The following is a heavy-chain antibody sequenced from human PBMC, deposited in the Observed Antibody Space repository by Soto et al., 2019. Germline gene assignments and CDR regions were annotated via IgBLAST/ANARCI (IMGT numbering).Heavy chain of an antibody. CDR3: TTRTENLYYYYGMDV. CDR2: IKSKTDGGTT. J-gene: IGHJ6*02. V-gene: IGHV3-15*01. CDR1: GFTFSNAW. Sequence: GGSLRLSCAASGFTFSNAWMSWVRQAPGKGLELVGRIKSKTDGGTTDYAAPVKGRFTISRDESKNTLYLQMNSLKTEDTAGYYCTTRTENLYYYYGMDVWGQGTTVTVSS.